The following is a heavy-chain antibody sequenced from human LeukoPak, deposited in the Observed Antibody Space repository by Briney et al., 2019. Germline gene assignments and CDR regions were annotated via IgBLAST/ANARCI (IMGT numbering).Heavy chain of an antibody. V-gene: IGHV4-39*01. CDR2: IYYGGYT. J-gene: IGHJ4*02. CDR3: QSRFLEWLLDY. D-gene: IGHD3-3*01. Sequence: PSETLSLTCAVSGGSISSSNWWSWVRQPPGKGLEWIGSIYYGGYTYYNPSLKSRVTISVDTSKNQFSLKLSSVTAADTAIYYCQSRFLEWLLDYWGQGTLVTVSS. CDR1: GGSISSSNW.